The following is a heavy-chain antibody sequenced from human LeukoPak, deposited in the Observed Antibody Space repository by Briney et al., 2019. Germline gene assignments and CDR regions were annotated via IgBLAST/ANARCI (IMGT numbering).Heavy chain of an antibody. Sequence: SETLSLTCTVSGGSISSYYWSWIRQPPGKRLEWIGYIYYSGSTNYNPSLKSRVTISVDMSKNQFSLKLSSVTAADTAVYYCARAYSGYCSSTSCQHFDYCGQGTLVTVSS. D-gene: IGHD2-2*01. J-gene: IGHJ4*02. CDR1: GGSISSYY. CDR2: IYYSGST. CDR3: ARAYSGYCSSTSCQHFDY. V-gene: IGHV4-59*01.